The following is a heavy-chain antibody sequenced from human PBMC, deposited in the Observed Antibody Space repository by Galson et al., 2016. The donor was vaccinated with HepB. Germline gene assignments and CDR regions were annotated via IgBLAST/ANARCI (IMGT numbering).Heavy chain of an antibody. D-gene: IGHD6-19*01. CDR1: GFTFSDYD. CDR2: IASGGDT. CDR3: ARGSSAVVAGSGAFDI. V-gene: IGHV3-13*04. J-gene: IGHJ3*02. Sequence: SLRLSCAASGFTFSDYDMHWVRQVTGKSLEWVSSIASGGDTFYPGSVKGRFIVSREDAENSLYLQMNSLRAGDTALYFCARGSSAVVAGSGAFDIWGHGTMVTVSS.